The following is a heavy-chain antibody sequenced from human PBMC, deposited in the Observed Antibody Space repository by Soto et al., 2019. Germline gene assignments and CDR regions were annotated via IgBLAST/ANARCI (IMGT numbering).Heavy chain of an antibody. CDR3: ARSIAAAGTYYYYGMDV. Sequence: QVQLVQSGAEVKKPGSSVKVSCKASGGTFSSYAISWVRQAPGQGLEWMGGIIPIFGTANYAQKFQGRVTITADESTITAYMELSSLRSEDTAVYYCARSIAAAGTYYYYGMDVWGQGTTVTVSS. CDR1: GGTFSSYA. CDR2: IIPIFGTA. D-gene: IGHD6-13*01. V-gene: IGHV1-69*01. J-gene: IGHJ6*02.